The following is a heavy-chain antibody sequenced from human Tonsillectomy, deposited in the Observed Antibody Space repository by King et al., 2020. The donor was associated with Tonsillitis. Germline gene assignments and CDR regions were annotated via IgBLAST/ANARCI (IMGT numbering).Heavy chain of an antibody. CDR1: GGSISSSSYY. V-gene: IGHV4-39*01. Sequence: QLQEPGPGLVKPSETLSLTCTVSGGSISSSSYYWGWIRQPPGKGLEWIGSIYYSGSTYYNPSLKSRVTISVDTSKNQFSLKLSSVTAADTAVYYCARQQYGDYADAFDIWGQGTMVTVSS. CDR2: IYYSGST. CDR3: ARQQYGDYADAFDI. D-gene: IGHD4-17*01. J-gene: IGHJ3*02.